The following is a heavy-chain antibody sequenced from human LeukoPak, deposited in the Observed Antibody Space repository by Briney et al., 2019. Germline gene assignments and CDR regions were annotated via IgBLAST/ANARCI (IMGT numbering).Heavy chain of an antibody. Sequence: PGGSLRLSCAASGFTFSSYAMSWVRQAPGKGLEWVSVISASGGSTYYADSVKGRFTISRDNAKNSLYLQMNSLRAKDTAVYYCAELGITMIGGVWGKGTTVTISS. V-gene: IGHV3-23*01. CDR2: ISASGGST. CDR3: AELGITMIGGV. J-gene: IGHJ6*04. D-gene: IGHD3-10*02. CDR1: GFTFSSYA.